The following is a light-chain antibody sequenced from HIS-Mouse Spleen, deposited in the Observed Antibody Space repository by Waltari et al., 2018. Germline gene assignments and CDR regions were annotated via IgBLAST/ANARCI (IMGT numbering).Light chain of an antibody. V-gene: IGKV3-20*01. CDR3: QQYGSSPPYT. CDR2: GAS. CDR1: QSVSSSY. Sequence: EIVLTQSPGTLSLSPGERATLSCRASQSVSSSYLAWYQQKPGQAPRLLICGASSSATGIPDRFSGSGSGTDFTLNISRLEPEDFAVYYCQQYGSSPPYTFGQGTKLEIK. J-gene: IGKJ2*01.